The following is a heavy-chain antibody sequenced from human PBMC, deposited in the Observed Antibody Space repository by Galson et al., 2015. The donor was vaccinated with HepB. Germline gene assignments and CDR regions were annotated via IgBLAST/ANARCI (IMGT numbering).Heavy chain of an antibody. Sequence: SLRLSCAASGFTFNDYSMHWVRQAPGKGLQYVSTISSNGGSTYYADSVKGRFTISRANSENTLYLQMSSLRADDTAVYYCVKNTATIKGDYWGQGTLVTVSS. CDR2: ISSNGGST. D-gene: IGHD5-18*01. CDR3: VKNTATIKGDY. CDR1: GFTFNDYS. J-gene: IGHJ4*02. V-gene: IGHV3-64D*06.